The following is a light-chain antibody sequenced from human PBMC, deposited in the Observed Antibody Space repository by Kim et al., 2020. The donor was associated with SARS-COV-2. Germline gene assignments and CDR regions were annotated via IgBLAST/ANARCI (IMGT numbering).Light chain of an antibody. CDR1: ISDVGGYNY. J-gene: IGLJ1*01. CDR2: EVS. CDR3: SSYAGSDNYV. V-gene: IGLV2-8*01. Sequence: QSALTQPPSASGSPGQSVTISRTGTISDVGGYNYVSWYQQHPGKAPKLMIYEVSKRPSGVPDRFSGSKSGNTASLTVSGLQAEDEADYYCSSYAGSDNYVFGTGTKVTVL.